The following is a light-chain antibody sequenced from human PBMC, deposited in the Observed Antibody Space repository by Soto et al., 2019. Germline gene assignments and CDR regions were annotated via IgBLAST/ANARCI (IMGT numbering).Light chain of an antibody. J-gene: IGKJ5*01. CDR2: GAS. CDR3: QQYNNWPPIT. V-gene: IGKV3-20*01. CDR1: QSVSSSY. Sequence: EIVLTQSPGTLSLSPGERATLSCRASQSVSSSYLAWFQQKPGQAPRLLISGASNRASDIPDRFSGSGSWTDFTLTISRLEPEDFAVYYCQQYNNWPPITFGQGTRLEIK.